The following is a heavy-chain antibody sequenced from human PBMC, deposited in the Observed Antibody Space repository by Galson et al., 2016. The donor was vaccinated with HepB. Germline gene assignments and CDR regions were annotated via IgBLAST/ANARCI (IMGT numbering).Heavy chain of an antibody. Sequence: SETLSLTCTVSGGSISTRTYYWVWIRQPPGKGLEWIGSINYNGNTYYNPSLKSRVTISVDTSKNQFSLRLSSVTAADTAVYYCASIVVVSSAPTNYFDYWGQGTLVTVSS. D-gene: IGHD2-2*01. CDR3: ASIVVVSSAPTNYFDY. J-gene: IGHJ4*02. V-gene: IGHV4-39*01. CDR2: INYNGNT. CDR1: GGSISTRTYY.